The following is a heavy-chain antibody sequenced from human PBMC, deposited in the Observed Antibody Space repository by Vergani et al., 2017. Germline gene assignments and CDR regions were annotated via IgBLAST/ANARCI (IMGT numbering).Heavy chain of an antibody. D-gene: IGHD4-17*01. J-gene: IGHJ4*02. CDR1: GYSISSGYY. V-gene: IGHV4-38-2*01. Sequence: QVQLQESGPGLVKPSETLSLTCAVSGYSISSGYYWGWIRQPPGKGLEWIGSIYHSGSTYYNPSLKSRVTISVDTSKNQFSLKLSSVTAADPAVYYCARRNYGDHDYWGQGTLVTVSS. CDR3: ARRNYGDHDY. CDR2: IYHSGST.